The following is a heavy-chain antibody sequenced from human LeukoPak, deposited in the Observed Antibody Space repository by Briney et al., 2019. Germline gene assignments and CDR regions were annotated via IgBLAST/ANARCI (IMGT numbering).Heavy chain of an antibody. D-gene: IGHD2-15*01. J-gene: IGHJ5*02. Sequence: PSETLFLTCTVSGGSISSYYWSWIRQPPGKGLEWIGYIYYSGSTNYNPSLKSRVTISVDTSKNQFSLKLSSVTAADTAVYYCARAPPPYCSGGSCYFDWFDPWGQGTLVTVSS. CDR1: GGSISSYY. CDR2: IYYSGST. V-gene: IGHV4-59*01. CDR3: ARAPPPYCSGGSCYFDWFDP.